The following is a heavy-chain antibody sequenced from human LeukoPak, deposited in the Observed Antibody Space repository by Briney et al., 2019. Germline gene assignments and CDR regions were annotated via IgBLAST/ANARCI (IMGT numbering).Heavy chain of an antibody. D-gene: IGHD3-3*01. CDR1: GYTFTSYG. CDR3: ARVRRITIFGVVHLFDY. Sequence: ASVKVSCKASGYTFTSYGISWVRQAPGQGLEWMGWISAYNGNTNYAQKLQGRVTMTTDTSTSTAYMELRSLRSDDTAVYYCARVRRITIFGVVHLFDYWGQGTLVTVSS. J-gene: IGHJ4*02. V-gene: IGHV1-18*01. CDR2: ISAYNGNT.